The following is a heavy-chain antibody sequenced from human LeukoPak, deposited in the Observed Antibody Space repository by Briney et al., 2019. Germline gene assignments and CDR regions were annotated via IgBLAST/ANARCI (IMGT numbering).Heavy chain of an antibody. CDR1: GFTFSSYS. Sequence: TGGSLRLSCAASGFTFSSYSMNWVRQAPGKWLEWVSSISSSSSYIYYADSVKGRFTISRDNAKNSLYLQMNSLRAEDTAVYYCARVGSGSSSYGYYYMDVWGKGTTVTVSS. CDR3: ARVGSGSSSYGYYYMDV. V-gene: IGHV3-21*01. J-gene: IGHJ6*03. CDR2: ISSSSSYI. D-gene: IGHD6-6*01.